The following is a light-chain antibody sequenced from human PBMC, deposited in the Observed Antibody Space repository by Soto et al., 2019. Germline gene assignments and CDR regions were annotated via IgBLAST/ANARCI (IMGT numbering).Light chain of an antibody. CDR3: SSYGGSNNLV. Sequence: QSALTQPPSASGSPGQSVTISCTGTSSDVGGYKYVSWYQQHPGKAPKLMICEVTKRPSGVPDRFSGSKSGNTASLTVSGLQAEDEADYYCSSYGGSNNLVFGGGTKLTVL. CDR2: EVT. V-gene: IGLV2-8*01. CDR1: SSDVGGYKY. J-gene: IGLJ2*01.